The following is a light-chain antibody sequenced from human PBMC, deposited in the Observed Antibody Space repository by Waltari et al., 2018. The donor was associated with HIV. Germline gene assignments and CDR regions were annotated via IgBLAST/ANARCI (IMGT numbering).Light chain of an antibody. J-gene: IGLJ2*01. CDR1: VFSKQY. CDR2: RDT. Sequence: SYELTQPPSVSVSPGQTAGITCSGDVFSKQYTYWYRQRPGQAHVMVIYRDTERPSGIPGRFSGSKSGTTVTLTIGGVQAEDEADYYCQSADNSGTHVVFGGGTRLTVL. CDR3: QSADNSGTHVV. V-gene: IGLV3-25*03.